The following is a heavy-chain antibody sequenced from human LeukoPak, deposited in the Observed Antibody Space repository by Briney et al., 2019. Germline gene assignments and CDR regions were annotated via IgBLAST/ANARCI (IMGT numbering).Heavy chain of an antibody. CDR1: GNSVSSNSAA. CDR2: TYYRSKWYN. CDR3: ARDLSYYDFWSGPPWRAFDI. Sequence: SQTLSLTCAISGNSVSSNSAAWNWIRQSPSRGLEWLGRTYYRSKWYNDYAVSVKSRITINPDTSKNQFSLQLNSVTPEDTAVYYCARDLSYYDFWSGPPWRAFDIWGQGTMVTVSS. V-gene: IGHV6-1*01. D-gene: IGHD3-3*01. J-gene: IGHJ3*02.